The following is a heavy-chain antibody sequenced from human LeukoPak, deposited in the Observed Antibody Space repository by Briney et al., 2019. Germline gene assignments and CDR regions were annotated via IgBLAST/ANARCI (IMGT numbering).Heavy chain of an antibody. V-gene: IGHV3-48*04. CDR2: ISSSSGSSTTI. CDR3: ARVAAGTTVDY. D-gene: IGHD1-1*01. Sequence: GGSLRLSCAASGFTFSSYSMNWVRQAPGKGLEWISYISSSSGSSTTIYYADSVKGRFTISRDNAKNSLYLQMNSLRAEDTAVYYCARVAAGTTVDYWGQGTLVTVSS. J-gene: IGHJ4*02. CDR1: GFTFSSYS.